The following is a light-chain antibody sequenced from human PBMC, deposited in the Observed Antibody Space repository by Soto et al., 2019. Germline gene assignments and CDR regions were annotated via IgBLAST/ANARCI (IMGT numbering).Light chain of an antibody. CDR2: AAS. CDR3: QQSYSTLSIT. Sequence: DIQVTQSPSSLSASVGDRVTITCRASESINRHLNWYQQKPGKAPKLLIYAASSLQNGVPSRFSGSGSGTDFTLTISKLQPEDFATYYCQQSYSTLSITFGQGTRLEIK. CDR1: ESINRH. V-gene: IGKV1-39*01. J-gene: IGKJ5*01.